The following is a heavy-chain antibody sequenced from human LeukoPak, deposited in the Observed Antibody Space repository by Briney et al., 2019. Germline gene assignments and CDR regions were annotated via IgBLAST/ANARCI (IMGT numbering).Heavy chain of an antibody. D-gene: IGHD6-19*01. CDR1: GFIFSSYA. CDR3: AKSASGWYNFDY. CDR2: IGGSGGST. Sequence: GGSLRLSCAASGFIFSSYAMSWVRQAPGQGLEWVSTIGGSGGSTDYADSVKGRFTISRDNSKNTLYLQMKSLRAEDTAVYYCAKSASGWYNFDYWGQGTLVTVSS. J-gene: IGHJ4*02. V-gene: IGHV3-23*01.